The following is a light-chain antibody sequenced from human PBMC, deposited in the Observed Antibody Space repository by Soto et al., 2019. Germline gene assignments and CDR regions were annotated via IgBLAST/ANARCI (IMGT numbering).Light chain of an antibody. CDR1: QSVLYSSSNNH. J-gene: IGKJ2*01. CDR3: HQYRSTPYT. Sequence: DIVMTQSPDSLAVSLGEGATINCKSSQSVLYSSSNNHLAWYQQKPGQPPKLLIYWASTRQSGVPDRFSGSGSGTDFTLTISSLQAEDAAVYYCHQYRSTPYTFGQGTKLEIK. CDR2: WAS. V-gene: IGKV4-1*01.